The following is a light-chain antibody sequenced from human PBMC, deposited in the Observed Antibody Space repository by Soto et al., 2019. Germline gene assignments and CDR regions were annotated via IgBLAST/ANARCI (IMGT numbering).Light chain of an antibody. CDR1: QSVSSY. J-gene: IGKJ3*01. CDR3: QQYGSSPRT. Sequence: EIVLTQSPATLSLSPGEEATLSSRASQSVSSYLAWYQQKPGQAPRLLIYGASNRATGIPDRFSGSGSGTDFTLTISRLEPEDFAVYYCQQYGSSPRTFGPGTKVDIK. V-gene: IGKV3-20*01. CDR2: GAS.